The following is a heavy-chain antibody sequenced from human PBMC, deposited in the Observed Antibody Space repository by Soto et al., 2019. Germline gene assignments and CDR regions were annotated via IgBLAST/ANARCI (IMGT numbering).Heavy chain of an antibody. CDR2: INPSSGGT. J-gene: IGHJ4*02. V-gene: IGHV1-46*01. CDR1: GYSFTNYY. Sequence: QVQLLQSGAEVKKPGASVKVSCKASGYSFTNYYIHWVRQATGQGLEWMGIINPSSGGTTNAQKFQDRVTMTRDTSTSTVYMELSSLRSEDTAIYFCARSGGGVIDYWGQGTLVTVSS. CDR3: ARSGGGVIDY. D-gene: IGHD2-8*02.